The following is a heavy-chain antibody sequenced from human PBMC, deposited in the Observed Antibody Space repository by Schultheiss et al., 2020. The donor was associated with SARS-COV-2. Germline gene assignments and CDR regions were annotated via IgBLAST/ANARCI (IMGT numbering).Heavy chain of an antibody. CDR2: ISAYNGNT. CDR1: GGTFSSYA. D-gene: IGHD5-18*01. J-gene: IGHJ4*02. CDR3: ARDPYQGYSSGRYFDY. Sequence: ASVKVSCKASGGTFSSYAISWVRQAPGQGLEWMGWISAYNGNTKYSQKFQGRVTITRDTSASTAYMELSSLRSDDTAVYYCARDPYQGYSSGRYFDYWGQGTLVTVSS. V-gene: IGHV1-18*01.